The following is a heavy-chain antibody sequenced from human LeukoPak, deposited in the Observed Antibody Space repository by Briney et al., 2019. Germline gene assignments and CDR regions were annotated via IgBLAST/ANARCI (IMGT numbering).Heavy chain of an antibody. CDR2: IIPILGIA. J-gene: IGHJ6*02. Sequence: GASVKVSCTASGGTFSSYAISWVRQAPGQGLEWMGRIIPILGIANYAQKFQGRVTITADKSTSTAYMELSSLRSEDTAVYYCARVYYYDSSGYYGFAFDYYGMDVWGQGTTVTVSS. CDR1: GGTFSSYA. V-gene: IGHV1-69*04. CDR3: ARVYYYDSSGYYGFAFDYYGMDV. D-gene: IGHD3-22*01.